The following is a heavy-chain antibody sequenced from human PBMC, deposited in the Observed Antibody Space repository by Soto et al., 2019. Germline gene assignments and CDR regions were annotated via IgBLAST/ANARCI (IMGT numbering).Heavy chain of an antibody. J-gene: IGHJ5*02. Sequence: PSETLSLTCTVSGGSISSYYWSWIRQPPGKGLEWIGYIYYSGSTNYNPSLKSRVTISVDTSKNQFSLKLSSVTAADTAVYSCARGIMAAADIWFDPWGKVNRVTFSS. CDR2: IYYSGST. CDR1: GGSISSYY. V-gene: IGHV4-59*01. CDR3: ARGIMAAADIWFDP. D-gene: IGHD6-25*01.